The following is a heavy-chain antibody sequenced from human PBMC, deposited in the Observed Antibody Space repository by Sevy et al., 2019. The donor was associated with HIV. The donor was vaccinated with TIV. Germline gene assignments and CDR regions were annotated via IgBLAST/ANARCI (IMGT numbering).Heavy chain of an antibody. V-gene: IGHV3-11*04. CDR1: GFTFSDYY. CDR3: ARQPGYSSGWYAAFDY. Sequence: GESLKISCAASGFTFSDYYMSWIRQAPGKGLEWVSYISSSGSTIYYADSVKGRFTISRDNAKNSLYLQMNSLRAEDTAVYYCARQPGYSSGWYAAFDYWGQGTLVTVSS. J-gene: IGHJ4*02. CDR2: ISSSGSTI. D-gene: IGHD6-19*01.